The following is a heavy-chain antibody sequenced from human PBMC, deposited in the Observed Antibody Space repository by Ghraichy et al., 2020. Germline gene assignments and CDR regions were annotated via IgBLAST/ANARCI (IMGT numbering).Heavy chain of an antibody. CDR1: GFTFDDYA. V-gene: IGHV3-9*01. D-gene: IGHD5-18*01. J-gene: IGHJ4*02. CDR2: ISWNSGSI. CDR3: AKGGGAAMVTQFDY. Sequence: GGSLRLSCAASGFTFDDYAMHWVRQAPGKGLEWVSGISWNSGSIGYADSVKGRFTISRDNAKNSLYLQMNSLRAEDTALYYCAKGGGAAMVTQFDYWGQGTLVTVSS.